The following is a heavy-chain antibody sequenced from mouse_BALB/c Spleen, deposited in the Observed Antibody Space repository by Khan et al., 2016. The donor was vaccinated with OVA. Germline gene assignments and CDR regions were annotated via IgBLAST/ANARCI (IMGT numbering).Heavy chain of an antibody. J-gene: IGHJ3*01. V-gene: IGHV1S81*02. CDR3: TSSGYGTFAY. Sequence: VQLQQSGAELVKPGASVKLSCKASGYTFTSYYIYWVKQRPGQGLEWIGEINPSDGATNFNEKFKSKATLTVDKSSNTAYMQLSSLTSEDSAVYYGTSSGYGTFAYWGQGTLVTVSA. CDR1: GYTFTSYY. D-gene: IGHD2-1*01. CDR2: INPSDGAT.